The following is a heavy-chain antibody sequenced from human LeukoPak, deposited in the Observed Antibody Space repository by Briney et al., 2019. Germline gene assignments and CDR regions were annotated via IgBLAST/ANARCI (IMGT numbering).Heavy chain of an antibody. D-gene: IGHD4-11*01. V-gene: IGHV4-61*02. CDR3: ARLHPLHSHGFDY. CDR2: IYPSGST. CDR1: GGSISSGAYY. Sequence: SQTLSLTCTVSGGSISSGAYYWSWIRQPAGKGLEWIGRIYPSGSTNYYPSLKSRVTVSVDTSKNQFSLKQSSVTAADTAVYYCARLHPLHSHGFDYWGQGTLVTVSS. J-gene: IGHJ4*02.